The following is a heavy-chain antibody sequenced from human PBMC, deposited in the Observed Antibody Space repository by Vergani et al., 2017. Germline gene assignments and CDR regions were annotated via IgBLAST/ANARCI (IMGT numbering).Heavy chain of an antibody. CDR3: ARDRVGNGGGRDAFDI. V-gene: IGHV1-69*01. J-gene: IGHJ3*02. Sequence: QVQLVQSGAEVKKPGSSVKVSYKASGGTFSSYAISWVRQAPGQGLEWMGGIIPIFGTANYAQKFQGRVTITADESTSTAYMELSSLRSEDTAVYYCARDRVGNGGGRDAFDIWGQGTMVTVSS. CDR2: IIPIFGTA. CDR1: GGTFSSYA. D-gene: IGHD3-10*01.